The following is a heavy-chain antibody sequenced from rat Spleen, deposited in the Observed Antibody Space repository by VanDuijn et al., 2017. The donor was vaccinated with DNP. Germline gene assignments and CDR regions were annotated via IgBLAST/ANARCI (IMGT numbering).Heavy chain of an antibody. D-gene: IGHD3-8*01. CDR1: GFTFSDYY. V-gene: IGHV5-20*01. CDR2: ISYNGGNT. Sequence: EVLLVESDGGLVQPGRSLKLSCAVSGFTFSDYYMAWVRQAPAKGLEWVATISYNGGNTYYRDSVKGRFSISRDNAKSTLYLQVNSLRSEDTATYYCTSNPHIRTAAPFDYWGQGVMVTVSS. CDR3: TSNPHIRTAAPFDY. J-gene: IGHJ2*01.